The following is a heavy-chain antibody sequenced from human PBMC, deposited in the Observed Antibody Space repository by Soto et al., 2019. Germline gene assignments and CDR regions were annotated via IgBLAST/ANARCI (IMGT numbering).Heavy chain of an antibody. CDR3: ARDGTLYDSSAYYYLY. J-gene: IGHJ4*02. CDR1: GGTFSRYT. CDR2: ITPMFGTP. Sequence: SVKVSCKASGGTFSRYTITWVRQAPGQGLEWMGGITPMFGTPNYAQKFQGGVTITADESTSTAYMELSSLRSEDTAMYYCARDGTLYDSSAYYYLYWGQGTLVTVSS. D-gene: IGHD3-22*01. V-gene: IGHV1-69*13.